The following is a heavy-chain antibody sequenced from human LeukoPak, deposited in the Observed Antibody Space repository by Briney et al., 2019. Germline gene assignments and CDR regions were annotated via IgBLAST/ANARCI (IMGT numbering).Heavy chain of an antibody. J-gene: IGHJ6*02. V-gene: IGHV3-23*01. D-gene: IGHD4-17*01. CDR3: AKITHGDYSDYYGMDV. Sequence: GGSLRLSCAASGFTFRSYAMSWVRQVPGKGLEWVSGVSGSGGSTYYAASVRGRFTISRDSSNDTLYLQMNSLRAEDTAVYYSAKITHGDYSDYYGMDVWGQGTTVTVSS. CDR1: GFTFRSYA. CDR2: VSGSGGST.